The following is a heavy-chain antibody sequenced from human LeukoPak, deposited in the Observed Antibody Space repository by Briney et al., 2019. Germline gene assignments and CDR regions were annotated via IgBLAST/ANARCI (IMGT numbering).Heavy chain of an antibody. J-gene: IGHJ4*02. V-gene: IGHV3-48*03. CDR2: ISSSGSTI. Sequence: GGSLRLSCGASGFTFSTYGLNWLRQAPGKGLEWVSYISSSGSTIYYADSVKGRFTISRDNAKNSLYLQMNSLRAEDTAVYYCARGTDSSGYPGDYWGQGTLVTVSS. CDR3: ARGTDSSGYPGDY. CDR1: GFTFSTYG. D-gene: IGHD3-22*01.